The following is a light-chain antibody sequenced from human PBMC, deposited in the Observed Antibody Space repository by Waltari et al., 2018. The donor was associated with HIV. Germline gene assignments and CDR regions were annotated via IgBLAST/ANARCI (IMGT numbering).Light chain of an antibody. Sequence: QSALTQPASVSGSPGQSITISCTGTSSDVGSYNLVSWYQQHPGKAPKLMIYEVSKRPSWVSIRFAGSKSGNTASLTISGLQAEDEADYYCCSYAGSSTYVFGTGTKVTVL. V-gene: IGLV2-23*02. CDR3: CSYAGSSTYV. CDR1: SSDVGSYNL. J-gene: IGLJ1*01. CDR2: EVS.